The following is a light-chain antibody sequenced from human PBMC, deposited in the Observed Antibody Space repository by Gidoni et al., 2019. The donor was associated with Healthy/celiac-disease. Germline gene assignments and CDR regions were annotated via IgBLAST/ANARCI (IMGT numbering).Light chain of an antibody. CDR1: SSNIGAGYD. V-gene: IGLV1-40*01. CDR3: QSYDSSLSGPYV. Sequence: QSVLTQPPSVSQAPRQRVTISCTGSSSNIGAGYDVHWYQQLPGTATNLLIYGNSNRPSGAPDRFSGSKSGTSASLAITGLQAEDEADDYCQSYDSSLSGPYVFGTGTKVTVL. J-gene: IGLJ1*01. CDR2: GNS.